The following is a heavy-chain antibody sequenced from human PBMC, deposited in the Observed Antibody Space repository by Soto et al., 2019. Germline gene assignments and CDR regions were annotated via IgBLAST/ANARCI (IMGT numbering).Heavy chain of an antibody. J-gene: IGHJ3*02. CDR3: ARVGSYYYGSGPLDAFDI. Sequence: ASVKVSCKASGYTFTSYGISWVRQAPGQGLQWMGWISAYNGNTNYAQKLQGRVTMTTDTSTSTAYMELRSLRSDDTAVYYCARVGSYYYGSGPLDAFDIWGQGTMVTVSS. CDR1: GYTFTSYG. D-gene: IGHD3-10*01. V-gene: IGHV1-18*01. CDR2: ISAYNGNT.